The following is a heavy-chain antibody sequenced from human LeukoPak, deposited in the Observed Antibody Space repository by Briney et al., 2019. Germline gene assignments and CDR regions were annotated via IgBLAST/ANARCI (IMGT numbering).Heavy chain of an antibody. J-gene: IGHJ6*02. Sequence: SETLSLTCAVSGGSNSSSNWWSWVRQPPGKGLEWIGEIYHSGSTNYNPSLKSRVTISVDKSKNQFSLKLSSVTAADTAVYYCASNYCSSTSCYKPYYYYGMDVWGQGTTVTVSS. D-gene: IGHD2-2*01. V-gene: IGHV4-4*02. CDR3: ASNYCSSTSCYKPYYYYGMDV. CDR1: GGSNSSSNW. CDR2: IYHSGST.